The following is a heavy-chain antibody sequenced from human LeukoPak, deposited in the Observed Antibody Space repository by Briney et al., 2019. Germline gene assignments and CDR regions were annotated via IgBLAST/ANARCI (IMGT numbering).Heavy chain of an antibody. D-gene: IGHD6-13*01. CDR1: GFTFSSYS. J-gene: IGHJ6*03. CDR3: AKEGIAAAGRDNYYYMDV. CDR2: ISSSSSPI. Sequence: GGSLRLSCVASGFTFSSYSMNWVRQAPGKGLEWVSYISSSSSPIYYADSVKGRFTISRDNAKNSLYLQMNTLRAEDTAVYYCAKEGIAAAGRDNYYYMDVWGKGTTVTVSS. V-gene: IGHV3-48*01.